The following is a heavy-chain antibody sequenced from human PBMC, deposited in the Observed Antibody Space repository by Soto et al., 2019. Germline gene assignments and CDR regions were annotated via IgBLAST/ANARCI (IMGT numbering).Heavy chain of an antibody. CDR3: ARMETFGSLNWFDP. J-gene: IGHJ5*02. CDR2: MNPGSGDT. V-gene: IGHV1-8*01. Sequence: GASVKVSCKASGYSLTNNDVSWVRQATGRGLEWMGWMNPGSGDTGYAQKFQGRVTMTRDISIATAYMELSSLRSDDTAIYYCARMETFGSLNWFDPWGQGTLVTVSS. CDR1: GYSLTNND. D-gene: IGHD3-16*01.